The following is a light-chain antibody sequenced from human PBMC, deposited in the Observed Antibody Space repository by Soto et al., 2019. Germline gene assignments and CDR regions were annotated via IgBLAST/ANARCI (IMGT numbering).Light chain of an antibody. CDR1: QSVRRY. V-gene: IGKV3-11*01. Sequence: EILLTQSPATLSVSRRESPTLSCRASQSVRRYLAWYQQKPGQAPRLLIYDASSMATGIPARFSGSGSGTDFTLTISSLEPEDFAIYYCQRRNNRPPTFGQGTKVDIK. J-gene: IGKJ1*01. CDR2: DAS. CDR3: QRRNNRPPT.